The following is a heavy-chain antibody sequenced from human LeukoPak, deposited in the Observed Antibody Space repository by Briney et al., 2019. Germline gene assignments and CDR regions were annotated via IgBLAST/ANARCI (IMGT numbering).Heavy chain of an antibody. D-gene: IGHD2-2*01. CDR1: GFAFDEHG. J-gene: IGHJ4*02. CDR3: ARVPITSPFYFDY. CDR2: INWSGGST. V-gene: IGHV3-20*04. Sequence: TGGSLRLSCTASGFAFDEHGMSWVRQVPGKGLEWVSGINWSGGSTGYADPLRGRFTISRDNAKNSLYLKMDSLRAEDTALYYCARVPITSPFYFDYWGQGTLLTASS.